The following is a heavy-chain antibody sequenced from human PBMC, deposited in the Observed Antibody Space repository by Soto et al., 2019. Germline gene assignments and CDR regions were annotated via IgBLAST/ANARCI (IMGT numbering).Heavy chain of an antibody. Sequence: SETLSLTCTVSGGSISGSYWSWIRQTPGKVLEWVGYIHYSGSTNYNPSLKSRATMSVDSAKNQFSLQLSSVTAADTAVYFCTKYRRTDAEGYSFDYWGQGALVTSPQ. V-gene: IGHV4-59*01. J-gene: IGHJ4*02. D-gene: IGHD2-15*01. CDR1: GGSISGSY. CDR2: IHYSGST. CDR3: TKYRRTDAEGYSFDY.